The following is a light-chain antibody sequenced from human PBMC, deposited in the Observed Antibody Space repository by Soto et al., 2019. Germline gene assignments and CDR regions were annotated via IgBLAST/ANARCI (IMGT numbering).Light chain of an antibody. CDR2: EVF. J-gene: IGLJ3*02. CDR1: SSDVGSYNL. V-gene: IGLV2-23*02. Sequence: QSALTQPASVSGSPGQSITISCTGPSSDVGSYNLVSRYQQYPGKAPKLIIFEVFKRPSGVSHRFSGSKSGNTASLTISGLQAEDEANYYCCAYAGSGTVVFGGGTKLTVL. CDR3: CAYAGSGTVV.